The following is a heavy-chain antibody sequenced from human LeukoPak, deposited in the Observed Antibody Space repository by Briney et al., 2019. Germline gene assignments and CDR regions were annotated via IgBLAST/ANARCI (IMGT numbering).Heavy chain of an antibody. J-gene: IGHJ4*02. CDR2: IYGGGDT. Sequence: PGGSLRLSCAVSGFTVSNDYMSWVRQAPGKGLEWASVIYGGGDTYYADSVRGRFTISRDNFENTLFLRMDSLRPEDTAVYYCTRLLPSSHHFFDSWGQGTLVTVSS. V-gene: IGHV3-53*01. CDR3: TRLLPSSHHFFDS. D-gene: IGHD6-6*01. CDR1: GFTVSNDY.